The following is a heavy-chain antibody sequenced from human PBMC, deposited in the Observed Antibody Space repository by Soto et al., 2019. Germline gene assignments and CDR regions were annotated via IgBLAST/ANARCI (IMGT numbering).Heavy chain of an antibody. Sequence: PSETLSLSCTVSGGSISSGGYYWSWIRQHPGKGLEWIGYIYYSGSTYYNPSLKSRVTISVDTSKNQFSLKLSSVTAADTAVYYCARATVNYYDSSGLPAYWGQGTLVTVSS. D-gene: IGHD3-22*01. J-gene: IGHJ4*02. CDR3: ARATVNYYDSSGLPAY. CDR1: GGSISSGGYY. V-gene: IGHV4-31*03. CDR2: IYYSGST.